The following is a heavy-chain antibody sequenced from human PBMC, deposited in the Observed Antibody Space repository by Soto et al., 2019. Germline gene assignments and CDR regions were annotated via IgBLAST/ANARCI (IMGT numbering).Heavy chain of an antibody. CDR2: ISWNSDSI. CDR3: AKDHTYDILTGYYPN. D-gene: IGHD3-9*01. J-gene: IGHJ4*02. CDR1: GFTFDDYA. Sequence: PGGSLRLSCAASGFTFDDYAMHWVRQAPGKGLEWVSGISWNSDSIGYADSVKGRFTISRNNAKNSLYLQMNSLRAEDTAFYYCAKDHTYDILTGYYPNWGQGTLVTVSS. V-gene: IGHV3-9*01.